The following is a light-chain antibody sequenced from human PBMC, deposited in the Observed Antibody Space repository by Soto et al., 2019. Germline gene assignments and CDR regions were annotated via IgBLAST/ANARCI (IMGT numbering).Light chain of an antibody. Sequence: NFMLTQPHSVSESPGKTVTISCTGSSGSVASNYVQWYQQRPGSAPTTVIYADDQRPSGVPDRFSGSIDRSSNSASLTISGLKTEDEADYYCQLYVSNNLVFGTGTKLTVL. V-gene: IGLV6-57*02. CDR3: QLYVSNNLV. CDR2: ADD. J-gene: IGLJ1*01. CDR1: SGSVASNY.